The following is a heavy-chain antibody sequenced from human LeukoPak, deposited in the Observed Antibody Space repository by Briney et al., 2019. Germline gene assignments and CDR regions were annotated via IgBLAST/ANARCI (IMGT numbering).Heavy chain of an antibody. CDR2: IYYSGST. CDR3: ARQPRGYSSSRIDY. V-gene: IGHV4-39*01. D-gene: IGHD6-13*01. J-gene: IGHJ4*02. CDR1: GGSISSSSYY. Sequence: SGGSISSSSYYWGWIRQPPGKGLEWIGSIYYSGSTYYNPSLKSRVTISVDTSKNQFSLKLSSVTAADTAVYYCARQPRGYSSSRIDYWGQGTLVTVSS.